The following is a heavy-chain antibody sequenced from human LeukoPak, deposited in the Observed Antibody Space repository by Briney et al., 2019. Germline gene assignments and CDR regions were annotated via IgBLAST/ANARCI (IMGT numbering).Heavy chain of an antibody. CDR2: IYHSGST. V-gene: IGHV4-4*02. D-gene: IGHD3-22*01. CDR1: GGSISSSNW. CDR3: ARVSEDSSGYYYFDY. J-gene: IGHJ4*02. Sequence: SGTLSLTCAVSGGSISSSNWWSWVRQPPGKGLEWIGEIYHSGSTNYNPSLKSRVTISVDKSKNQFSLKLSSVTAADTAVYYCARVSEDSSGYYYFDYWGQGTLVTVSS.